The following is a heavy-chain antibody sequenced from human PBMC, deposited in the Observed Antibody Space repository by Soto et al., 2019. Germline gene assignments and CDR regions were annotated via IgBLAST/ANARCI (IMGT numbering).Heavy chain of an antibody. D-gene: IGHD3-3*01. Sequence: GSLRLSCAASGFTFSSYWMSWVRQAPGKGLEWVANIKQDGSEKYYVDSVKGRFTISRDNAKNSLYLQMNSLRAEDTAVYYCARDPYYDFWSGYWDYWGQGTLVTVSS. CDR3: ARDPYYDFWSGYWDY. CDR2: IKQDGSEK. V-gene: IGHV3-7*03. J-gene: IGHJ4*02. CDR1: GFTFSSYW.